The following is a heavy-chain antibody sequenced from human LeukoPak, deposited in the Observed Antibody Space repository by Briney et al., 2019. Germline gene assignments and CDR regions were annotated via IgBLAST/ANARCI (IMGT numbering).Heavy chain of an antibody. CDR3: ARGTLRYFDF. J-gene: IGHJ4*02. D-gene: IGHD3-9*01. Sequence: ASVKFSCKASGYTLTSYYMHWVRQAPGQGPEWMGVINPSGGRTTSYAQKIQGRVTMTRDTSMSTVNMELSSLRSEDTAVYYCARGTLRYFDFWGQGTLVTVSS. V-gene: IGHV1-46*01. CDR1: GYTLTSYY. CDR2: INPSGGRT.